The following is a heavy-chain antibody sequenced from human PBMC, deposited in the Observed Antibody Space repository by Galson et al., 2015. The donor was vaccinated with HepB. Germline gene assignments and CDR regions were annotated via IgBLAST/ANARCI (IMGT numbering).Heavy chain of an antibody. Sequence: QSGAEVKKPGESLKISCKGSGYSFTNYWIGWVRQMPGKGLEWVGIIYPGDSDTRYSPSFQGQVTISADRSISTAYLQWSSLKASDTAMYYCARRGGIGYCSSTSCHPSDAFDIWGQGTMVTVSS. CDR1: GYSFTNYW. V-gene: IGHV5-51*01. D-gene: IGHD2-2*01. CDR3: ARRGGIGYCSSTSCHPSDAFDI. J-gene: IGHJ3*02. CDR2: IYPGDSDT.